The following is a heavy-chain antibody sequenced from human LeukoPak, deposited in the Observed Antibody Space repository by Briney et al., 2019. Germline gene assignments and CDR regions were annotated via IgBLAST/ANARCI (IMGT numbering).Heavy chain of an antibody. CDR2: IKQDGSAK. CDR1: GFTFSNYW. J-gene: IGHJ4*02. Sequence: GGSLRLSCAASGFTFSNYWMNWVRQAPGRGLEWVANIKQDGSAKYYVDSVKGRLTISGDNAKSLLYLQMSSLRAEDAAVYYCAGGQGFLIDYWGQGTLVTVSS. V-gene: IGHV3-7*01. D-gene: IGHD3-3*01. CDR3: AGGQGFLIDY.